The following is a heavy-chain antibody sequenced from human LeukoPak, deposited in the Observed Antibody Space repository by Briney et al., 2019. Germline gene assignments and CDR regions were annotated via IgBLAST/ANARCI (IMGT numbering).Heavy chain of an antibody. CDR1: GGSFSGYY. J-gene: IGHJ5*02. D-gene: IGHD2-2*01. Sequence: SETLSLTCAVYGGSFSGYYWSWIRQPPGKGLEWIGEINHSGSTNYNPSLKSRVTISVDTSKNQFSLKLSSVTAADTAVYYCARGLLYCSSTSCSLNWFDPWGQGTLVTVSS. CDR3: ARGLLYCSSTSCSLNWFDP. V-gene: IGHV4-34*01. CDR2: INHSGST.